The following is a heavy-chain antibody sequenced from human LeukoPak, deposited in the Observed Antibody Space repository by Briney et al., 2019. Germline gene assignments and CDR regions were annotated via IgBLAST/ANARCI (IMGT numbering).Heavy chain of an antibody. Sequence: GGSLRLSCAASGFTFSSYWMLWVRQAPGKGLVWVSRINSDGSSTSYADSVKGRFTISRDNAKNTLYLQMNSLRAEDTAVYYCARDGEGFWSGYSAPGYYGMDVWGQGTTVTVSS. V-gene: IGHV3-74*01. CDR3: ARDGEGFWSGYSAPGYYGMDV. D-gene: IGHD3-3*01. J-gene: IGHJ6*02. CDR2: INSDGSST. CDR1: GFTFSSYW.